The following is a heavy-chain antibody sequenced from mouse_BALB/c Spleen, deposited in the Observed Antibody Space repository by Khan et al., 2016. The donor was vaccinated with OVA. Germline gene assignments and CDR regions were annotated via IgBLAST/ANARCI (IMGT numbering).Heavy chain of an antibody. D-gene: IGHD2-4*01. CDR2: IWSAGST. Sequence: QVQLKESGPGLVQPSQSLSITCTVAGFSLTNYSVHWVRQSPGQGLEWLGVIWSAGSTDYNAAFISRLTIRKDHSRSQVFFKMNSLQPNDTAIYXCARRGYDYGRGALFAYWGQGTLVTVSA. J-gene: IGHJ3*01. CDR1: GFSLTNYS. V-gene: IGHV2-2*02. CDR3: ARRGYDYGRGALFAY.